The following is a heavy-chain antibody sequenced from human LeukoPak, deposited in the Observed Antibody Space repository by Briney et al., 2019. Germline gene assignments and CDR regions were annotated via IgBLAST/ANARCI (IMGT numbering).Heavy chain of an antibody. CDR3: ARDRDFIFDY. V-gene: IGHV3-48*03. Sequence: PGGSLRLSCAASGFTFSSYEMNWIRQAPGKGLEWVSYISSSGSTIYYADSVKGRFTISRDNAKNSLYLQMNSLRAEDTAVYYCARDRDFIFDYWGQGTLVTVSS. CDR2: ISSSGSTI. J-gene: IGHJ4*02. D-gene: IGHD3/OR15-3a*01. CDR1: GFTFSSYE.